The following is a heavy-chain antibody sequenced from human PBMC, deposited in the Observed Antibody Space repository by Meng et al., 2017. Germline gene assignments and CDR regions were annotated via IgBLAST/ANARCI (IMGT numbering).Heavy chain of an antibody. CDR1: GGTFSSYD. V-gene: IGHV1-69*06. D-gene: IGHD5-18*01. CDR2: IIPIFGTA. J-gene: IGHJ4*02. CDR3: ARSDTAMGSYYFDY. Sequence: QVALVQAVAEVHKPGHSVKVYCKASGGTFSSYDISWVRQAPRQGLEWMGGIIPIFGTANYAQKFQGRVTMTRDTSTSTVYMELSSLRSEDTAVYYCARSDTAMGSYYFDYWGQGTLVTVSS.